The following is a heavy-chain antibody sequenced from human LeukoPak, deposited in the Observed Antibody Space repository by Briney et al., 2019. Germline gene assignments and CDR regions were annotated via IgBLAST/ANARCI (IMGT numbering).Heavy chain of an antibody. J-gene: IGHJ3*02. CDR3: ARLVVGGYDGSGYSDAFDI. CDR1: GGSFSGYY. V-gene: IGHV4-59*08. D-gene: IGHD3-22*01. Sequence: SETLSLTCAVYGGSFSGYYWSWIRQPPGKGLEWFVCIYYSGSTNYNPSLKSRVTISVDTAKNQFSLKLSSVTAADTAVYYCARLVVGGYDGSGYSDAFDIWGQGTMVTVSS. CDR2: IYYSGST.